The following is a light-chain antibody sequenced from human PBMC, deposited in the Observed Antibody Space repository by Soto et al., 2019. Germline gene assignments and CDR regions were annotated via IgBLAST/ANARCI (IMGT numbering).Light chain of an antibody. V-gene: IGLV1-51*01. CDR3: GTWDVSLSGVI. CDR2: ANN. CDR1: SSNIGGNS. J-gene: IGLJ2*01. Sequence: QSVMTQPPSVSAAPGQKVTISCSGSSSNIGGNSVSWYQQLPGTAPKLLIYANNKRPSGIPDRFSGSKSGTSATLRITGLQTGDEADYYCGTWDVSLSGVIFGAGTKLTVL.